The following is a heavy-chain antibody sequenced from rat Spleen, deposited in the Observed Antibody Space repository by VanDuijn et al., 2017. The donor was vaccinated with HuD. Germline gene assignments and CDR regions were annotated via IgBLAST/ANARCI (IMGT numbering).Heavy chain of an antibody. Sequence: EVQLVESGGGLVQPGRSLKLSCAASGFTFSDYNMAWVRQAPKKGLEWVATITYDGSGTYYRDSVKGRFTISRDNAKSTLYLQMDSLRSEDTATYYCARPSYGFAFAYWGQGTLVTVSS. CDR2: ITYDGSGT. J-gene: IGHJ3*01. D-gene: IGHD1-3*01. CDR3: ARPSYGFAFAY. CDR1: GFTFSDYN. V-gene: IGHV5-7*01.